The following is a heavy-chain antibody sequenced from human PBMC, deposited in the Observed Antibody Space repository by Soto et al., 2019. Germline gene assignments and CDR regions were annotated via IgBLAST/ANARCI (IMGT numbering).Heavy chain of an antibody. CDR3: AKSLAVAAGWFDP. V-gene: IGHV3-30*18. D-gene: IGHD6-19*01. J-gene: IGHJ5*02. Sequence: QAQLVESGGGVVQPGTSLRLSCAASGFTFNTYGMHWLRQAPGKGLEWVAFISYDGSNEYYADSVKGRFTISRDNSKNTVFLQMNSLRGEDTAVYYCAKSLAVAAGWFDPWGQGALVTVSS. CDR1: GFTFNTYG. CDR2: ISYDGSNE.